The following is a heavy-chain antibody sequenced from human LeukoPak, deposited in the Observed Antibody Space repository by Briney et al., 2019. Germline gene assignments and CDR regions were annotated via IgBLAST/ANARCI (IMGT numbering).Heavy chain of an antibody. CDR3: ASNSESKDYYYYGMDV. D-gene: IGHD4-23*01. V-gene: IGHV1-69*13. CDR1: GGTFSSYA. CDR2: IIPIFGTA. J-gene: IGHJ6*02. Sequence: ASVNVSCKASGGTFSSYAISWVRQAPGQGLEWMGGIIPIFGTANYAQKFQGRVTITADESTSTAYMELSSLRSEDTAVYYCASNSESKDYYYYGMDVWGQGTTVTVSS.